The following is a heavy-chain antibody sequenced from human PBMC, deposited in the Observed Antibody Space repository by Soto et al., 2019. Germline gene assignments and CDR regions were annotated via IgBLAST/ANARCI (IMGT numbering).Heavy chain of an antibody. CDR3: ARTAVVDTAISFLDY. V-gene: IGHV3-30-3*01. CDR1: GFTFSSYA. D-gene: IGHD5-18*01. CDR2: ISYDGSNK. J-gene: IGHJ4*02. Sequence: GGSLRLSCAASGFTFSSYAMHWVRQAPGKGLEWVAVISYDGSNKYYADSVKGRFTISRDNSKNTLYLQMNSLRAEDTAVYYCARTAVVDTAISFLDYWGQGTLVTVS.